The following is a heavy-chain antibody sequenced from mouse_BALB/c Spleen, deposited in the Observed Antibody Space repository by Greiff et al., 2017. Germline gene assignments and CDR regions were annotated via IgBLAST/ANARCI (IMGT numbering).Heavy chain of an antibody. CDR2: ISSGGST. D-gene: IGHD1-1*01. V-gene: IGHV5-6-5*01. CDR1: GFTFSSYA. CDR3: ARDYYGSSGYFDV. J-gene: IGHJ1*01. Sequence: EVMLVESGGGLVKPGGSLKLSCAASGFTFSSYAMSWVRQTPEKRLEWVASISSGGSTYYPDSVKGRFTISRDNARNILYLQMSSLRSEDTAMYYCARDYYGSSGYFDVWGAGTTVTVSS.